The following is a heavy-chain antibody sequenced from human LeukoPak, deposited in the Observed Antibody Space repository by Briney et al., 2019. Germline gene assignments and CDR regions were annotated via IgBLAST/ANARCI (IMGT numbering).Heavy chain of an antibody. D-gene: IGHD3-9*01. J-gene: IGHJ4*02. V-gene: IGHV1-2*02. CDR2: IHPNSGDT. Sequence: ASVKVSCKASGYTFTGYYMHWVRQAPGQGLEWMGWIHPNSGDTKYAQKFQGRVTMTRDTSTSTAYMELSRLRSDDTAVYYCARGSLYDILTGYQQHFDYWGQGTLVTVSS. CDR3: ARGSLYDILTGYQQHFDY. CDR1: GYTFTGYY.